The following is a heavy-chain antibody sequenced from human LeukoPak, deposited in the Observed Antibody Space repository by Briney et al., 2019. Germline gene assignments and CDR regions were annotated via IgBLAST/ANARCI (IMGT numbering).Heavy chain of an antibody. CDR1: GFPFSSYA. CDR3: ASLRISSSYAFDY. Sequence: GESLKISFAASGFPFSSYAMHWVRQAPGKGLEWVAVISYDGSNKYYADSVKGRFTISRDNSKNTLYLQMNSLRAEDTAVYYCASLRISSSYAFDYWGQGTLVTVSS. CDR2: ISYDGSNK. J-gene: IGHJ4*02. D-gene: IGHD6-13*01. V-gene: IGHV3-30*04.